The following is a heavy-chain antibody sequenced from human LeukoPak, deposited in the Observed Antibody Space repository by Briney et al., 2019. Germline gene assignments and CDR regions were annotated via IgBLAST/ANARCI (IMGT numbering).Heavy chain of an antibody. Sequence: SETLSLTCAVSGGSISPYYWSWIRQPPGKGLEWLGYIYYSGNTDYNPSLKSRVAISVDTSKNQFSLKLSSVTAADTAVYYCARSTGSTMFIDYWGQGTLVTVSS. CDR3: ARSTGSTMFIDY. CDR1: GGSISPYY. J-gene: IGHJ4*02. CDR2: IYYSGNT. V-gene: IGHV4-59*01. D-gene: IGHD3-10*02.